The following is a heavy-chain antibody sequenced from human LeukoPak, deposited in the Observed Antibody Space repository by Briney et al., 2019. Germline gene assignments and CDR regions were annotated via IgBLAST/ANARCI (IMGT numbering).Heavy chain of an antibody. Sequence: GGSLRLSCTASGFTLADYATSRFRQAPGRGLEWVGLIRSKPYGGTTEYAASVKSRFTFSREDSKSIAYLQMNSLKTEDTAVYYCTRAAYCSGGSCYYFDYWGQGTLVTVSS. J-gene: IGHJ4*02. CDR2: IRSKPYGGTT. CDR3: TRAAYCSGGSCYYFDY. D-gene: IGHD2-15*01. CDR1: GFTLADYA. V-gene: IGHV3-49*03.